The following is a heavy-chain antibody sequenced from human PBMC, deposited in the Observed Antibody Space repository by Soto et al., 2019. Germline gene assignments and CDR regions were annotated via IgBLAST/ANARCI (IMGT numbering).Heavy chain of an antibody. CDR1: GFTFSDYW. Sequence: EVQLVESGGGLVQPGGSLRLSCAASGFTFSDYWMTWVRQSPGKGLEWLATTKQDGSEKHYVDSVEGRFTVSRDNAENSLYLQLNSLRAEDTAVYYCARALADYDFWIGYFPRNYYYYMDVWGKGTTVTVSS. D-gene: IGHD3-3*01. J-gene: IGHJ6*03. CDR3: ARALADYDFWIGYFPRNYYYYMDV. CDR2: TKQDGSEK. V-gene: IGHV3-7*01.